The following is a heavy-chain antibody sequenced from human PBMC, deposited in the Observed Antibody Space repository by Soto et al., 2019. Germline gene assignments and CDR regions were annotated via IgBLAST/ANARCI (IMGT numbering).Heavy chain of an antibody. J-gene: IGHJ6*02. CDR3: AKYSETYYHGMDV. V-gene: IGHV4-61*03. D-gene: IGHD4-4*01. CDR1: GGSVSSGTYY. CDR2: IHYSGST. Sequence: PSETLSLTCTVSGGSVSSGTYYCSWIRHPPGRGLEWIGYIHYSGSTTYNPSLKSRVTISIDESRNHFSLNLGFVTAADTAVYFCAKYSETYYHGMDVWGQGTTVTVSS.